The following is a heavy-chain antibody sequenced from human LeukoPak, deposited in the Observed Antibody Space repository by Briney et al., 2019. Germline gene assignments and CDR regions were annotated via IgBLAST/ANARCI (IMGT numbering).Heavy chain of an antibody. D-gene: IGHD6-19*01. V-gene: IGHV3-74*01. J-gene: IGHJ3*02. CDR2: INSDGSRT. CDR3: ARPETQYSSGLDGFDI. CDR1: GFIFSSYS. Sequence: PGGSLRLSCAASGFIFSSYSMNWVRQAPGKGLVWVSRINSDGSRTTYADSVKGRFTISRDNAKNTLYLQVNSLRTEDTAVYYCARPETQYSSGLDGFDIWGQGTMVTVSS.